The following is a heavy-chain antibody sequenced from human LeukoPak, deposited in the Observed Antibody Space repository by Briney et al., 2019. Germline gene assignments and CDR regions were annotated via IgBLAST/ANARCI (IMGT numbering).Heavy chain of an antibody. Sequence: SETLSLTWSVAGDSVSRSDSYWDWIRQPPGKGLEWIGTIYYSGRTYYSSSLKSRVTMSVDPSNNQFSLTLRSVTAADTAVYYCARRRYYDGSGYLEWGQGTLLSVS. J-gene: IGHJ1*01. CDR3: ARRRYYDGSGYLE. CDR2: IYYSGRT. CDR1: GDSVSRSDSY. V-gene: IGHV4-39*01. D-gene: IGHD3-22*01.